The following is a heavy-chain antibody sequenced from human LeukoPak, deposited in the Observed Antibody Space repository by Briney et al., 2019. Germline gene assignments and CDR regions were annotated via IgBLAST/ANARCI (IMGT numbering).Heavy chain of an antibody. V-gene: IGHV1-24*01. CDR1: GYTLTELS. J-gene: IGHJ4*02. CDR3: AIQTLKQQLQLTFDY. CDR2: FDPEDGET. D-gene: IGHD6-13*01. Sequence: ASVKVSCKASGYTLTELSMHWVRQAPGKGLEWMGGFDPEDGETIYAQKFQGRVTMTEDTSTDTAYMELSSLRSEDTAVYYCAIQTLKQQLQLTFDYWGQGTLVTVSS.